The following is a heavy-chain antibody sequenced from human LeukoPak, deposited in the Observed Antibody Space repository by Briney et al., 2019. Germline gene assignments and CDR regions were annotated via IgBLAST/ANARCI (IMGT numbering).Heavy chain of an antibody. CDR1: GFTFSSYA. D-gene: IGHD1-26*01. J-gene: IGHJ4*02. CDR2: ISGSGGST. CDR3: AKGPSYSGSYYYYFDY. Sequence: GGSLRLSCAASGFTFSSYAMSWVRQAPGKGLEWVSAISGSGGSTYYADSVKGRFTISRDNSKNTLYLQMNSLRAEDTAVYYCAKGPSYSGSYYYYFDYWGQGTLVTVSS. V-gene: IGHV3-23*01.